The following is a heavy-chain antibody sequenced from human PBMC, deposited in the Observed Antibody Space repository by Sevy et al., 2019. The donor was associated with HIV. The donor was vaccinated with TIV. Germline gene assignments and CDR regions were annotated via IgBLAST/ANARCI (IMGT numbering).Heavy chain of an antibody. CDR1: GGSISSYY. J-gene: IGHJ6*02. V-gene: IGHV4-59*01. Sequence: SETLSLTCTVSGGSISSYYWSWIRQPPGKGLEWIGYIYYSGSTNYNPSLKSRVTISVDTSKNPFSLKLSSVTAADTAGYYCARDSGYCSGGSCYSFYGMDVWGQGTTVTVSS. CDR3: ARDSGYCSGGSCYSFYGMDV. CDR2: IYYSGST. D-gene: IGHD2-15*01.